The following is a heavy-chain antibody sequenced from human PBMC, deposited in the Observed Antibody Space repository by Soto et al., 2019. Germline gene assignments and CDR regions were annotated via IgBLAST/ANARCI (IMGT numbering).Heavy chain of an antibody. CDR1: CGYFSGYY. CDR3: ARVPSP. Sequence: PSETMSLTCAVDCGYFSGYYWSWIRQPPGKGLEWIGYINHSGSTNYNPSLKSRVTISVDRSKNQFSLKLSSVTAADTAVYYCARVPSPWGQGTLVTVSS. J-gene: IGHJ5*02. CDR2: INHSGST. V-gene: IGHV4-34*01.